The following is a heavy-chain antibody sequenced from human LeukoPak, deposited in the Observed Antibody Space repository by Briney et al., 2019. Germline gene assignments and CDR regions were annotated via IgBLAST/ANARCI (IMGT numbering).Heavy chain of an antibody. CDR2: IKQDGSEK. V-gene: IGHV3-7*01. D-gene: IGHD2-15*01. J-gene: IGHJ4*02. CDR1: GFTFSSYW. CDR3: ARDWAYCGGGSCYYPIRYFDY. Sequence: GGSLRLSCAASGFTFSSYWMSWVRQAPGKGLEWVANIKQDGSEKYYVDSVKGRFTISRDNAKNSLYLQMNSLRAEDTAVYYCARDWAYCGGGSCYYPIRYFDYWGQGTLVTVSS.